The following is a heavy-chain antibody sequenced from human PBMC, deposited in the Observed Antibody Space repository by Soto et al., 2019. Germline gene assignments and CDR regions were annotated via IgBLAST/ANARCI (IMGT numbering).Heavy chain of an antibody. CDR3: ARIAGGPTTVTTFDY. CDR2: INHSGST. J-gene: IGHJ4*02. CDR1: GGSFSGYY. V-gene: IGHV4-34*01. Sequence: PSETLSLTCAVYGGSFSGYYWSWIRQPPGKGLEWIGEINHSGSTNYNPSLKSRVTISVDTSKNQFSLKLSSVTAADTAVYYCARIAGGPTTVTTFDYWGQGTLVTVSS. D-gene: IGHD4-17*01.